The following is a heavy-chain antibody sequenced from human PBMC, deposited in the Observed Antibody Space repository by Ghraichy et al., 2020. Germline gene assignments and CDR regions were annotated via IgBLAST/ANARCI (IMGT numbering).Heavy chain of an antibody. J-gene: IGHJ3*02. CDR2: IYWDDDK. V-gene: IGHV2-5*02. Sequence: TLVKPTQTLTLTCTFSGFSLSTSGVGVGWIRQPPGKALEWLALIYWDDDKRYSPSLKSRLTITKDTSKNQVVLTMTNMDPVDTATYYCAHGSGSYRYHAFDIWGQGTMVTVSS. D-gene: IGHD3-10*01. CDR1: GFSLSTSGVG. CDR3: AHGSGSYRYHAFDI.